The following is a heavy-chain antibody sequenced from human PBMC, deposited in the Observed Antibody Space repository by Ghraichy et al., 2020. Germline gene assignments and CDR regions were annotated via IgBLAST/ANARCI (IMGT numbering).Heavy chain of an antibody. CDR1: GFTFDDYT. J-gene: IGHJ4*02. CDR3: AKEYGDYGYYFDY. Sequence: LSLTCAASGFTFDDYTMHWVRQAPGKGLEWVSLISWDGGSTYYADSVKGRFTISRDNSKNSLYLQMNSLRTEDTALYYCAKEYGDYGYYFDYWGQGTLVTVSS. CDR2: ISWDGGST. V-gene: IGHV3-43*01. D-gene: IGHD4-17*01.